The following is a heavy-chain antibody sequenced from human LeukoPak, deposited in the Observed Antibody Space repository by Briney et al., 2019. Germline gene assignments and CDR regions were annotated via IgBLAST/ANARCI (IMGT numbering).Heavy chain of an antibody. D-gene: IGHD2-8*01. V-gene: IGHV3-64*01. CDR3: ARVNGVAFDY. J-gene: IGHJ4*02. CDR2: ISSNGGST. CDR1: GFTFSSYA. Sequence: PGGSLRLSCAASGFTFSSYAMHWVRQAPGKGLEYVSAISSNGGSTYYANSVKGRFAISRDNSKNTLYLQMGSLRAEDMAVYYCARVNGVAFDYWGQGTLVTVSS.